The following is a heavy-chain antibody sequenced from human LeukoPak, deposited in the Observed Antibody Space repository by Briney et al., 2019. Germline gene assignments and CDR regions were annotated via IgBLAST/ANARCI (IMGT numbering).Heavy chain of an antibody. CDR3: AKVSGGGLYYDGMDV. CDR2: ISSSSSTI. Sequence: GGSLRLSCAASGFTFSSYSMNWVRQAPGKGLEWVSYISSSSSTIYYADSVKGRFTISRDSSKNTLYLQMNSLRAEDTAVYYCAKVSGGGLYYDGMDVWGQGTTVTVSS. CDR1: GFTFSSYS. J-gene: IGHJ6*02. V-gene: IGHV3-48*01. D-gene: IGHD1-14*01.